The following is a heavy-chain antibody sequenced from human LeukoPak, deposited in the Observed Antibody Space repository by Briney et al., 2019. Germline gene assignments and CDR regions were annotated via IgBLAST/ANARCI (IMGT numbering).Heavy chain of an antibody. CDR1: EFTFGSYV. CDR2: ISSDGSDK. CDR3: ASISPPGFDAFDI. Sequence: PGRSLRLSCAASEFTFGSYVMHWVRQTPGKGLEWVALISSDGSDKYYADSVKGRFTISRDNPKNTLYLQMNSLRTEDTAIYYCASISPPGFDAFDIWGQGTMVTVSS. V-gene: IGHV3-30*03. J-gene: IGHJ3*02.